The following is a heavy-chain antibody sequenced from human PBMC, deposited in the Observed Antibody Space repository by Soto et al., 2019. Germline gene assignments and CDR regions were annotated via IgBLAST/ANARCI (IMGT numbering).Heavy chain of an antibody. Sequence: SETLPLTCTVSGGSISSGGYCWTWIRQPPGEGLEWIGCICNSGTTNYNPSLKSRVAISIDTQKNQFSLQLSSVTVADTAFYYCAKVRDSSSWYSAMDVWGKGTTVTVSS. D-gene: IGHD6-13*01. CDR2: ICNSGTT. V-gene: IGHV4-61*08. CDR1: GGSISSGGYC. CDR3: AKVRDSSSWYSAMDV. J-gene: IGHJ6*03.